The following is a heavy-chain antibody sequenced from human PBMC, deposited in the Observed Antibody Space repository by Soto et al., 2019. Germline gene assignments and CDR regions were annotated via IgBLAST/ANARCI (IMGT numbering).Heavy chain of an antibody. CDR3: GRASYYGSADY. D-gene: IGHD3-10*01. CDR2: ISAYNGNT. V-gene: IGHV1-18*01. J-gene: IGHJ4*02. Sequence: ASVKVSCKASGYTFTSYGISWVRQAPGQGLEWMGWISAYNGNTNYAQKLQSRVTMTTDTSTSTAYMELRSLRSDDTAVYYCGRASYYGSADYWGQGTLVTVSS. CDR1: GYTFTSYG.